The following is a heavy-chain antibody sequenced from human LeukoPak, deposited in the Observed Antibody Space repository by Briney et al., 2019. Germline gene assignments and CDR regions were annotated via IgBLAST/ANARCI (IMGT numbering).Heavy chain of an antibody. V-gene: IGHV3-30*02. CDR1: GFTFSSYG. J-gene: IGHJ4*02. CDR2: IRYDGSNK. Sequence: AGGSLRLSCAASGFTFSSYGMHWVRQAPGKGLEWVAFIRYDGSNKYYADSVKGRFTISRDNSKNTLYLQMNSLRAEDTAVYYCAREGGYPAVGPHDYWGQGTLVTVSS. CDR3: AREGGYPAVGPHDY. D-gene: IGHD1-26*01.